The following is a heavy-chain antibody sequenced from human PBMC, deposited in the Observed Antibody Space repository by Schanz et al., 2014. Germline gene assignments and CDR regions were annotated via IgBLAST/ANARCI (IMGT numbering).Heavy chain of an antibody. CDR1: GFTFSDYY. D-gene: IGHD6-6*01. J-gene: IGHJ6*02. CDR2: ISSVGISK. V-gene: IGHV3-11*01. Sequence: QVQLVESGGGLVKPGGSLRLSCAASGFTFSDYYMSWVRQAPGKGLEWVSYISSVGISKYYADPVKGRFTISRDSAKNSLYLQMNSLRAEDTAVYYCARVRAAHPYYYGMDVWGQGTTVTVSS. CDR3: ARVRAAHPYYYGMDV.